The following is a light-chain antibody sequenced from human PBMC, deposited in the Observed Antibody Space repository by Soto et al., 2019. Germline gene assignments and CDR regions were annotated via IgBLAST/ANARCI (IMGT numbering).Light chain of an antibody. V-gene: IGKV1-5*01. CDR2: DAS. J-gene: IGKJ1*01. CDR1: QSISVW. CDR3: QHYNSYPEA. Sequence: DIQMTQSPSTLSASVVDIVTTTCRASQSISVWLAWYQQKPGKAPKLLIYDASSLESGVPSRFSGSGSGTEFTLTISSLKNDDFATYYCQHYNSYPEAFGQGTKVDIK.